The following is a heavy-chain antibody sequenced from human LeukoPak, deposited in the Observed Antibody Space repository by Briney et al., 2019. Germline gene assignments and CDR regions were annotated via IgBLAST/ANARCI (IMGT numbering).Heavy chain of an antibody. V-gene: IGHV3-30*02. D-gene: IGHD3-9*01. CDR1: GFTFSSYG. CDR3: AKGTKYYDILTPPDY. J-gene: IGHJ4*02. CDR2: IRYDGSNK. Sequence: GGSLRLSCAASGFTFSSYGMHWVRQAPGKGLEWVAFIRYDGSNKYYADSVKGRFTISRDNSKNTLYLQMNSLRAEDTAVYYCAKGTKYYDILTPPDYWGQGTLVTVSS.